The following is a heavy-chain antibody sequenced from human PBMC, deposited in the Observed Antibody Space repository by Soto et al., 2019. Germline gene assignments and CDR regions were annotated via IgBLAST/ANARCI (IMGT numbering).Heavy chain of an antibody. CDR3: ARDVNGGFCGA. J-gene: IGHJ5*02. CDR1: GFTFGSYS. CDR2: ISSRNNDM. D-gene: IGHD2-21*01. Sequence: GGSLRLSCAASGFTFGSYSMNWVRQAPGKGLEWVSTISSRNNDMYYVDSVKGRFTISRDNARNSVYLQMNSLRADDTAVYYCARDVNGGFCGAWGQGTLVTVSS. V-gene: IGHV3-21*01.